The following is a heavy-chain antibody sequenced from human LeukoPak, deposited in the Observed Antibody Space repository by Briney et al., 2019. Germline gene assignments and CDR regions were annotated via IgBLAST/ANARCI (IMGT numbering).Heavy chain of an antibody. Sequence: PGGSLRLSCAASGFTFSSYWMSWVRQAPGKGLEWVAFIRNDGSDKYYAVSVKGRFTISRDNSKNTLYLQMNSLRVEDTALYYCASYSYYYGSGSYRPTPGDYWGQGTLVTVSS. CDR1: GFTFSSYW. CDR3: ASYSYYYGSGSYRPTPGDY. D-gene: IGHD3-10*01. J-gene: IGHJ4*02. V-gene: IGHV3-30*02. CDR2: IRNDGSDK.